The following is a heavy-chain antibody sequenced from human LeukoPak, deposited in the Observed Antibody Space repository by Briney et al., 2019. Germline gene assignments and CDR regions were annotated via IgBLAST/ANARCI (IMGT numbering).Heavy chain of an antibody. CDR3: AKDDDWGRFNH. D-gene: IGHD3-16*01. J-gene: IGHJ1*01. Sequence: GGSLRLSCAASGFTFSSYSMNWVRQAPGKGLEWVSGISPRGDITYYKDSVRGRFTISRDNFKYTVSLQLNSLRAEDTAMYYCAKDDDWGRFNHWGQGTLVTVSS. CDR2: ISPRGDIT. V-gene: IGHV3-23*01. CDR1: GFTFSSYS.